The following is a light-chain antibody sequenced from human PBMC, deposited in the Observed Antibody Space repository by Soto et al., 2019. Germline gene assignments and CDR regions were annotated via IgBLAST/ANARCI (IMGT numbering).Light chain of an antibody. Sequence: EIVLTQSPGTLSLSPGERATLSCRASQSVSGSYLAWYQQKPGQAPKLVIHGASSRAAGIPDRFNGTGCGTDFTLTISRLEPEDFAVYYCQQYVGSAGITFGQGTRLEIK. V-gene: IGKV3-20*01. CDR3: QQYVGSAGIT. J-gene: IGKJ5*01. CDR2: GAS. CDR1: QSVSGSY.